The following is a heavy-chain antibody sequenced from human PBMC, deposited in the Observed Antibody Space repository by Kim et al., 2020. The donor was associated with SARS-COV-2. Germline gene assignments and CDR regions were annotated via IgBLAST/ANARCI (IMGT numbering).Heavy chain of an antibody. CDR3: AKEDDYVWGSYRRTVGSAFDI. CDR1: GFTFSSYA. V-gene: IGHV3-23*01. CDR2: ISGSGGST. Sequence: GGSLRLSCAASGFTFSSYAMSWVRQAPGKGLEWVSAISGSGGSTYYADSVKGRFTISRDNSKNTLYLQMNSLRAEDTAVYYCAKEDDYVWGSYRRTVGSAFDIWGQGTMVTVSS. J-gene: IGHJ3*02. D-gene: IGHD3-16*02.